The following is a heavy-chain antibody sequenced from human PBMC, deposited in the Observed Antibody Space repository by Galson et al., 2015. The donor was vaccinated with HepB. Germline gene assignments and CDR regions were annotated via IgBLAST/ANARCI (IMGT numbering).Heavy chain of an antibody. Sequence: SLRLSCAASGFTFSSYWMHWVRQAPGKGLVWVSRINSDGSSTSYADSVKGRFTISRDNAKNTLYLQMNSLRAEDTAVYYCARGRSTIFGVVTLSVEGMDVWGKGTTVTVSS. D-gene: IGHD3-3*01. V-gene: IGHV3-74*01. CDR1: GFTFSSYW. CDR2: INSDGSST. J-gene: IGHJ6*04. CDR3: ARGRSTIFGVVTLSVEGMDV.